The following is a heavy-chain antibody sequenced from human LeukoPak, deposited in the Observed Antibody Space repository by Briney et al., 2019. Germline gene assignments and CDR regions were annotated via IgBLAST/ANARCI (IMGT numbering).Heavy chain of an antibody. Sequence: AASVKVSCKASGYTFTSYGIRWVRQAPGQGLEWMGWISAYNGNTNYAQKLQGRVTMTTDTSTSTAYMELRSLRSDDTAVYYCARITYYDFWSGLQFDYWGQGTLVTVSS. V-gene: IGHV1-18*01. J-gene: IGHJ4*02. CDR1: GYTFTSYG. CDR2: ISAYNGNT. CDR3: ARITYYDFWSGLQFDY. D-gene: IGHD3-3*01.